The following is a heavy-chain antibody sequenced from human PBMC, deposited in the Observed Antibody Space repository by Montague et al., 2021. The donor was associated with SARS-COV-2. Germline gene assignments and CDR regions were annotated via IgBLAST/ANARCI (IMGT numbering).Heavy chain of an antibody. Sequence: SLRLSCAASGFTVSSNYMSWVRQAPGKGLEWVAVIWYDGSNQYYGDSVKGRFTISRDNSKNTLYLQMNSLRAEETAVYYCAREYSAPRWFGEYNRYGMDVWGQGTTVTVSS. V-gene: IGHV3-33*08. J-gene: IGHJ6*02. CDR1: GFTVSSNY. D-gene: IGHD3-10*01. CDR3: AREYSAPRWFGEYNRYGMDV. CDR2: IWYDGSNQ.